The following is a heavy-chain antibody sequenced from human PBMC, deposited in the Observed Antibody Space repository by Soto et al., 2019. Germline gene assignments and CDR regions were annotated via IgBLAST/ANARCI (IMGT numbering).Heavy chain of an antibody. Sequence: QVQLVESGGGVVQPGRSLKLSFAASGFAFRNYGMHWVRQAPGKGLEWVAVISYDGTNKYYADSLKGRFTISRDNSKNTLYLQMNSLRPEDTAVYYCAKEDSLVVVADYWGQGTLVTVSS. D-gene: IGHD2-15*01. CDR2: ISYDGTNK. J-gene: IGHJ4*02. CDR3: AKEDSLVVVADY. CDR1: GFAFRNYG. V-gene: IGHV3-30*18.